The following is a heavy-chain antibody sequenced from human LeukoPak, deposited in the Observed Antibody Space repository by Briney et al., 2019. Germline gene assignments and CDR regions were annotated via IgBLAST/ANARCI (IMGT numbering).Heavy chain of an antibody. D-gene: IGHD1-1*01. CDR2: IYSGGST. V-gene: IGHV3-66*02. J-gene: IGHJ4*02. CDR1: GFTVSSNY. CDR3: ARATGTWGDYFDY. Sequence: GGSLRLSCAASGFTVSSNYMSWVRLAPGKGLEWVSVIYSGGSTYYADSVKGRFTISRDNSKNTLYLQMNSLRAEDTAVYYCARATGTWGDYFDYWGQGTLVTVSS.